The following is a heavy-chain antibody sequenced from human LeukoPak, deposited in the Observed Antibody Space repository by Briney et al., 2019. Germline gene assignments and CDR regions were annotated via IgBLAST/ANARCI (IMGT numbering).Heavy chain of an antibody. J-gene: IGHJ4*02. D-gene: IGHD5-18*01. Sequence: GGSLRLSCTASEVSDYAVSWVRRASGKDLEWVGFIRSKTYGGTAEYAASVKGRFSISRGDSKTIAYLQMNSLTIEDTAVYYCTLANRAYAYGYDYWGQGTLVTVSS. CDR1: EVSDYA. V-gene: IGHV3-49*04. CDR2: IRSKTYGGTA. CDR3: TLANRAYAYGYDY.